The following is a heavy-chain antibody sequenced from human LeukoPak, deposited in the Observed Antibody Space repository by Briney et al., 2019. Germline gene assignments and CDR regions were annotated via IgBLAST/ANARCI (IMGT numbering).Heavy chain of an antibody. J-gene: IGHJ4*02. V-gene: IGHV3-7*03. CDR2: IKQDGSEK. D-gene: IGHD2-2*03. CDR1: GFTFSSYW. Sequence: PGGSLRLSCAASGFTFSSYWMSWVRQAPGKGLEWVANIKQDGSEKYYVDSVKGRCTLSRDISRNTVYLQLNNLRVEDTAIYYCARASWISTADAVCWGQGTQVTVSS. CDR3: ARASWISTADAVC.